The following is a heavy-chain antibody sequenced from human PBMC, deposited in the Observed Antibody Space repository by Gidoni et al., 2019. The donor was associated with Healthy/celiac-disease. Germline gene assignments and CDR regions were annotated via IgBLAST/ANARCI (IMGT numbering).Heavy chain of an antibody. CDR3: ARHLYGAQLYYYYYGMDV. V-gene: IGHV5-51*01. CDR1: GYSFTSYW. J-gene: IGHJ6*02. D-gene: IGHD4-17*01. CDR2: IYPGDSDT. Sequence: EVQLVQSGAEVKKPGESLKISCKGSGYSFTSYWIGWVRQMPGKGLEWMGIIYPGDSDTRYSPSFQGQVTISADKSISTAYLQWSSLKASDNAMYYCARHLYGAQLYYYYYGMDVWGQGTTVTVSS.